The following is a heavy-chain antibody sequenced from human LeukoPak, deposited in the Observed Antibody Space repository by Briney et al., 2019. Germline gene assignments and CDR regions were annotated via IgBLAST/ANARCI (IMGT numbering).Heavy chain of an antibody. V-gene: IGHV4-39*01. J-gene: IGHJ3*02. D-gene: IGHD2-2*01. Sequence: PSETLSLTCTLSGGSISSSSYYWGWIRQPPGKRLEWIGSIYYSGSTYYNPSLKSRVTISVDTSKNQFSLKLSAVTAADTAVYYCARHCSSTSCYVGAFDIWGQGTMVTVSS. CDR1: GGSISSSSYY. CDR3: ARHCSSTSCYVGAFDI. CDR2: IYYSGST.